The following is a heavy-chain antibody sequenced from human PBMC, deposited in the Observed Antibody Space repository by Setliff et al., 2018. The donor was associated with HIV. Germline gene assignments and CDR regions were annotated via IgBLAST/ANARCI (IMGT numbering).Heavy chain of an antibody. Sequence: ASVKVSCKASGYTFTTYGINWVRQAPGQGLERMGWVSTYNGHTNYPQHLQGRVTMTTNTSTGTAYLELRSLRSDDTAMYYCARPLDSGSYPYDAFAFWGLGTMVTVSS. D-gene: IGHD1-26*01. J-gene: IGHJ3*01. V-gene: IGHV1-18*04. CDR2: VSTYNGHT. CDR1: GYTFTTYG. CDR3: ARPLDSGSYPYDAFAF.